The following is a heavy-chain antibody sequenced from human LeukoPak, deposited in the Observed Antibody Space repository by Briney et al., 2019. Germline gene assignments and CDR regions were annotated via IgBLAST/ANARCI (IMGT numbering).Heavy chain of an antibody. CDR2: VLGGGGT. J-gene: IGHJ4*02. Sequence: GGSLRLSCAASGFAFSTYTMNWVRQAPGRGLEWVSSVLGGGGTYYADSVKGRFTISRDNSKNTLYLQMNSLRAEDTAVYHCAKGHLWFGELLSDYWGQGTLVTVSS. CDR1: GFAFSTYT. D-gene: IGHD3-10*01. V-gene: IGHV3-23*01. CDR3: AKGHLWFGELLSDY.